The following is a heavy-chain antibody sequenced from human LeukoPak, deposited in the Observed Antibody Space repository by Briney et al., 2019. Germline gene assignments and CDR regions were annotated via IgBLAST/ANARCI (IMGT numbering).Heavy chain of an antibody. V-gene: IGHV4-4*02. J-gene: IGHJ3*02. D-gene: IGHD3-9*01. CDR2: IYHSGST. CDR1: GGSISSSNW. Sequence: PSETLSLTCAVSGGSISSSNWWSWVRQPPGKGLEWIGEIYHSGSTNYNPSLKSRVTISVDKSKNQFSLKLSSVTAADTAVYYCARGPLYDILTGSHMEDDAGAFDIWGQGTMVTVSS. CDR3: ARGPLYDILTGSHMEDDAGAFDI.